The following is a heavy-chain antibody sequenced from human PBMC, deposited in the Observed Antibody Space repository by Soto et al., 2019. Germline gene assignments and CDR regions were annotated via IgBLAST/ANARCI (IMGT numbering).Heavy chain of an antibody. CDR1: VGSFSGYY. J-gene: IGHJ4*02. D-gene: IGHD2-15*01. CDR3: ARAVVVVVAATHDFDY. CDR2: INHSGST. Sequence: SETLSLTCAVYVGSFSGYYWSWIRQPPGKGLEWIGEINHSGSTNYNPSLKSRVTISVDTSKNQFSLKLSSVTAADTAVYYCARAVVVVVAATHDFDYWGQGTLVTVSS. V-gene: IGHV4-34*01.